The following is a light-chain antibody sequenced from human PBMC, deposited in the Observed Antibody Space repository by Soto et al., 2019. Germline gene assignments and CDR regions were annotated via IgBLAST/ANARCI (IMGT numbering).Light chain of an antibody. CDR2: DVS. CDR1: SSEVGGYNY. V-gene: IGLV2-14*03. Sequence: QSALTQPASVSGSPGQSITISCTGTSSEVGGYNYVSWYQQHPGKAPKLMIYDVSNRPSGVSNRFSGSKSGNTASLTISGLQAEDEGDYYCSSYTRSNTYVFGTGTKVTVL. J-gene: IGLJ1*01. CDR3: SSYTRSNTYV.